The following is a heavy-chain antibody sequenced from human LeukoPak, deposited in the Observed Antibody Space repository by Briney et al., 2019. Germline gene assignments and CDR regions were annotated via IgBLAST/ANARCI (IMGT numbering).Heavy chain of an antibody. V-gene: IGHV3-11*06. CDR3: ARAPTMVRVSDTINWYDP. D-gene: IGHD3-10*01. CDR1: GFTFSDYY. Sequence: GGSLRLSCAASGFTFSDYYMSWIRQAPGKGLEWVSYISSSSSYTNYADSVKGRFTISRDNAKNSLYLQMNSLRAEDTAVYYCARAPTMVRVSDTINWYDPWGQGTLVNVS. CDR2: ISSSSSYT. J-gene: IGHJ5*01.